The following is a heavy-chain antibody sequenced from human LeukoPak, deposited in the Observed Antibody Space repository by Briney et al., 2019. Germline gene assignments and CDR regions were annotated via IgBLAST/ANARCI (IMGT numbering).Heavy chain of an antibody. CDR3: ARDLAGAQDFGY. V-gene: IGHV4-39*07. D-gene: IGHD1-26*01. J-gene: IGHJ4*02. CDR1: GGSMSSSSYY. CDR2: IYYSGST. Sequence: SETLSLTCTVSGGSMSSSSYYWGWIRQPPGKGLEWIGSIYYSGSTYYNPSLKSRVTISVDTSKNQFSLKLSSVTAADTAVYYCARDLAGAQDFGYWGQGTLVTVSS.